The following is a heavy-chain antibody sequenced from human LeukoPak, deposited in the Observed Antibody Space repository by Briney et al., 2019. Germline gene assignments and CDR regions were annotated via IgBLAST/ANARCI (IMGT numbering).Heavy chain of an antibody. Sequence: GGSLRLSCAASGFTFNSYSMNWVRQAPGKGLEWVSSISSSSSYIYYADSVKGRFTISRDNAKNSLYLQMNSLRAEDTAVYYCARDVSGSYGYWGQGTLVTVSS. CDR1: GFTFNSYS. CDR2: ISSSSSYI. V-gene: IGHV3-21*01. D-gene: IGHD1-26*01. J-gene: IGHJ4*02. CDR3: ARDVSGSYGY.